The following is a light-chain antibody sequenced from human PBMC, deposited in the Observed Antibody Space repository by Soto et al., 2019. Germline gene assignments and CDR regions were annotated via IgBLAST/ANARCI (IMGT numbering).Light chain of an antibody. CDR1: QSVSNN. V-gene: IGKV3D-15*01. CDR3: QQCNNWPYT. J-gene: IGKJ2*01. Sequence: EIVMTQSPATLSVSPGERATLSCRASQSVSNNLAWYQQKPGQAPRLLIYGASARAPGIPARFCGSGSGTEFTLTISSLQSEDFAVYYCQQCNNWPYTFGQGTKLEIK. CDR2: GAS.